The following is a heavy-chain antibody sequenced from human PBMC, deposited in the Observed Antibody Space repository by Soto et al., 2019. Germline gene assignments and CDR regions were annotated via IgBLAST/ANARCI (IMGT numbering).Heavy chain of an antibody. CDR1: GFTFSSYG. J-gene: IGHJ6*02. CDR2: ISYDGSNK. CDR3: AKDRALYYGSGSYYHLRYYGMDV. Sequence: GGSLRLSCAASGFTFSSYGMHWVRQAPGKGLEWVAVISYDGSNKYYADSVKGRFTISRDNSKNTLYLQMNSLRAEDTAVYYCAKDRALYYGSGSYYHLRYYGMDVWGQGTTVTVSS. V-gene: IGHV3-30*18. D-gene: IGHD3-10*01.